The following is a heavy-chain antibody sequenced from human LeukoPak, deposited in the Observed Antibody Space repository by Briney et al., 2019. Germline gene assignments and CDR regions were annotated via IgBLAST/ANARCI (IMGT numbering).Heavy chain of an antibody. D-gene: IGHD6-13*01. CDR3: AREKTAAAYYYYGMDV. CDR1: GGSISSGGYY. Sequence: PSQTLSLTCTVSGGSISSGGYYWSWIRQHPGKGLEWIGYIYYSGSTYYNPSLKSRVTISVDTSKNQFSLKLSSVTAADTAVYYCAREKTAAAYYYYGMDVWGQGTTVTVSS. V-gene: IGHV4-31*03. CDR2: IYYSGST. J-gene: IGHJ6*02.